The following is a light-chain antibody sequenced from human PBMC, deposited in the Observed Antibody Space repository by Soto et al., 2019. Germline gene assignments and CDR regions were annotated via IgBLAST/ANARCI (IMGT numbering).Light chain of an antibody. CDR3: QQYYNTPLT. CDR1: QSVLYSSNNRNY. Sequence: DIVMTQSPDSLAVSLVERVTINCKSSQSVLYSSNNRNYLDWFQQKPGQPPKLLIYWASTRESGVPDRFSGSGAGTDFTLTISGLQAEDVAVYYCQQYYNTPLTFGEGTKVE. J-gene: IGKJ4*01. CDR2: WAS. V-gene: IGKV4-1*01.